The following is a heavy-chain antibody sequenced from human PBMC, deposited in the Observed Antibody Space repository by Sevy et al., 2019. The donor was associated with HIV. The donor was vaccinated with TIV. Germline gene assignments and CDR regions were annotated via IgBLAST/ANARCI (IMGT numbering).Heavy chain of an antibody. V-gene: IGHV3-7*03. J-gene: IGHJ6*02. D-gene: IGHD2-2*01. CDR2: IKKDGSEK. Sequence: GGSLRLSCAASGLTFSSYWMSWVRQAPGKGLEWVANIKKDGSEKYYVYSVKGRFTISRDNAKNSLNLQMNSLRAEDTAVYYCARDCSSSSCLWGMDVWGQGTTVTVSS. CDR1: GLTFSSYW. CDR3: ARDCSSSSCLWGMDV.